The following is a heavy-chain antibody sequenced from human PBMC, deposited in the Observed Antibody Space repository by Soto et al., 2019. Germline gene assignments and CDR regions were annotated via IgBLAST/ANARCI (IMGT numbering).Heavy chain of an antibody. CDR2: IWYDGSNK. D-gene: IGHD6-6*01. Sequence: QVQLVESGGGVVQPGRSLRLSCAASGFTFSSYGMHWVRQAPGKGLEWVAVIWYDGSNKYYADSVKGRFTISRDNSKNTLYLQMNSLRAEDTAVYYCARDVVHILGSGDAFDIWGQGTMVTVSS. CDR1: GFTFSSYG. CDR3: ARDVVHILGSGDAFDI. J-gene: IGHJ3*02. V-gene: IGHV3-33*01.